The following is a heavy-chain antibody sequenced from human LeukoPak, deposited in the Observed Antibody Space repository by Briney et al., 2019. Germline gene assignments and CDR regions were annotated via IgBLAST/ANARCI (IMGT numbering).Heavy chain of an antibody. V-gene: IGHV3-23*01. CDR1: GFTFSTFA. D-gene: IGHD6-6*01. J-gene: IGHJ4*02. CDR3: AKDSSSSTPY. Sequence: GGSLRLSCAASGFTFSTFAMIWVRQPPGKGLEWVSSIFPSGGSTYYADSVKGRFTISRDNSKNTLYLQMNSLRAEDTAVYYCAKDSSSSTPYWGQGTLVTVSS. CDR2: IFPSGGST.